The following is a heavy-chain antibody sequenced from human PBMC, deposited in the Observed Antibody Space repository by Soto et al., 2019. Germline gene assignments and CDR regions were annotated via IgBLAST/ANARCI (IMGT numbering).Heavy chain of an antibody. D-gene: IGHD4-17*01. V-gene: IGHV3-23*01. CDR3: AKTASMTIRDGFDH. Sequence: EVQVLESGGGLVQPGGSLRLSCAASGFTFSSYAMSWVRQAPGQGLEWVSAISGSGSNPYYADSVKGRFTISRDNSKNTLYLQINSLRAEDTALYYCAKTASMTIRDGFDHWGQGTLVTVSS. CDR2: ISGSGSNP. CDR1: GFTFSSYA. J-gene: IGHJ4*02.